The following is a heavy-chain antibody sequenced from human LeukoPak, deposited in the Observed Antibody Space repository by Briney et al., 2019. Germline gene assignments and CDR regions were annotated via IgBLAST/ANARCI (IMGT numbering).Heavy chain of an antibody. J-gene: IGHJ4*02. CDR1: GFTFSNAW. D-gene: IGHD3-22*01. CDR3: AKGYYYDSSGCVDY. V-gene: IGHV3-9*01. Sequence: GGSLRLSCAASGFTFSNAWMSWVRQAPGKGLEWVSGISWNSGSIGYADSVKGRFTISRDNAKNSLYLQMNSLRAEDTALYYCAKGYYYDSSGCVDYWGQGTLVTVSS. CDR2: ISWNSGSI.